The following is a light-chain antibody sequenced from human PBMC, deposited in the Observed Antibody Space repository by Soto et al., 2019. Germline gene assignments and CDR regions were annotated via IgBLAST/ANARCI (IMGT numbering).Light chain of an antibody. CDR2: KAS. J-gene: IGKJ5*01. CDR1: QSISTW. V-gene: IGKV1-5*03. CDR3: QQYDTYSIT. Sequence: DIQMTQSPSTLSAYVGDRVNITCRASQSISTWLAWYQQKPGKAPKLLIYKASSLQSGVPSRFSGSGSGTEFTLTIASLQPDDFATYYCQQYDTYSITCGQGTRLEIK.